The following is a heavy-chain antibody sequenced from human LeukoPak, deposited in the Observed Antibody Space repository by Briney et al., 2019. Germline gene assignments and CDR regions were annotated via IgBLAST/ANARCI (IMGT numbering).Heavy chain of an antibody. CDR3: ARDDSAAGWALVYFQH. J-gene: IGHJ1*01. D-gene: IGHD6-13*01. Sequence: SETVSLTCTVSGGSISSSSYYWGWIRQPPGKGLEWIGSIYYSGSTYYNPSLKSRVTISVDTSKNQFSLKLSSVTAADTAVYYCARDDSAAGWALVYFQHWGQGTLVTVSS. CDR1: GGSISSSSYY. V-gene: IGHV4-39*07. CDR2: IYYSGST.